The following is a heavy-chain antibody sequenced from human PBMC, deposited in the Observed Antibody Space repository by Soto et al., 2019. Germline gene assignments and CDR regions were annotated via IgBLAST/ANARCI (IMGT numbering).Heavy chain of an antibody. J-gene: IGHJ4*02. CDR1: GFTFSSYG. CDR2: ISYDGSNK. CDR3: AKDISYYDRTFDY. V-gene: IGHV3-30*18. D-gene: IGHD3-22*01. Sequence: PGGSLRLSCAASGFTFSSYGMHWVRQAPGKGLEWVAVISYDGSNKYYADSVKGRFTISRDNSKNTLYLQMNSLRAEDTAVYYCAKDISYYDRTFDYWGQGTLVTVSS.